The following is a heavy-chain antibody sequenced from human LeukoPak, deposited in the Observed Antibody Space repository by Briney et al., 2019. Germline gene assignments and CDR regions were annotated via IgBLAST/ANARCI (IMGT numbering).Heavy chain of an antibody. CDR2: IYSGGST. Sequence: GGSLRLSCAASGFTVSSNYMSWVRQAPGKGLEWVSVIYSGGSTYYADSVKGRFTISRDNSKNTLYLQMNSLRAEDTAVYYCAKDFIVVVPAAIEEGDYWGQGTLVTVSS. J-gene: IGHJ4*02. D-gene: IGHD2-2*02. CDR1: GFTVSSNY. CDR3: AKDFIVVVPAAIEEGDY. V-gene: IGHV3-53*05.